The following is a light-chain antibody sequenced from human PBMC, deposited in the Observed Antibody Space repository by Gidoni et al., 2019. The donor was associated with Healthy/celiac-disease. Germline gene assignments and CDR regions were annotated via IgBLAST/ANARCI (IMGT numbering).Light chain of an antibody. CDR2: LGS. V-gene: IGKV2-28*01. CDR1: QSLLHSKGYNF. CDR3: MQALQTPPWT. Sequence: DIVMTQSPLSLPVTPGEPPSIACRSSQSLLHSKGYNFLDWYLQKPGQSPQLLIFLGSNRASGVPDRFSGSGAGTDFTLKINRVEAEDVGVYYCMQALQTPPWTFGQGTKVEIK. J-gene: IGKJ1*01.